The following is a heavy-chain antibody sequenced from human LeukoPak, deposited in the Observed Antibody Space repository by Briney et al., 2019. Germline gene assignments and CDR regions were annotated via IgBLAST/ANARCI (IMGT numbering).Heavy chain of an antibody. J-gene: IGHJ4*02. Sequence: GGSLRLSCAASGFTFNSYSMNWVRQAPGKGLEWVSFISTSGDYTYHADSVKGRFTISRDNARNSLYLQMNSLRAEDTAVYYCARLLTGYYIDYWGQGTLVTVSS. CDR3: ARLLTGYYIDY. CDR2: ISTSGDYT. D-gene: IGHD3-9*01. CDR1: GFTFNSYS. V-gene: IGHV3-21*01.